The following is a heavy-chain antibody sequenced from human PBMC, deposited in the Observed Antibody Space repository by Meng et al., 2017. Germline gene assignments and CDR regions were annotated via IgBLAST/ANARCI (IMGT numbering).Heavy chain of an antibody. J-gene: IGHJ3*02. CDR1: GFTFSSYA. V-gene: IGHV3-64*01. CDR3: ARGLQGYYDSSGYDAPFFDI. Sequence: GSLRLSCAASGFTFSSYAMHWVRQAPGKGLEYVSAISSNGGSTYYANSVKGRFTISRDNSKNTLYLQMGSLRAEDMAVYYCARGLQGYYDSSGYDAPFFDIWGQGTMVTVSS. D-gene: IGHD3-22*01. CDR2: ISSNGGST.